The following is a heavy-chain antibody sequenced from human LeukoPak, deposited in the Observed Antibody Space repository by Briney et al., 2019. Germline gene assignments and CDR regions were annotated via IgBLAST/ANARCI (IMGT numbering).Heavy chain of an antibody. Sequence: KPGGSLRLSCTASGFTFGDYALSWFRQAPGKGLEWVGFIRSRAFGGTTEYAASVKGRFTFSRDDSKSIAYLQMNSLKTEDTAVYYCSRYCSRGSCYQARPEYFQHWGQGTLVTVSS. D-gene: IGHD2-15*01. CDR2: IRSRAFGGTT. CDR1: GFTFGDYA. V-gene: IGHV3-49*05. CDR3: SRYCSRGSCYQARPEYFQH. J-gene: IGHJ1*01.